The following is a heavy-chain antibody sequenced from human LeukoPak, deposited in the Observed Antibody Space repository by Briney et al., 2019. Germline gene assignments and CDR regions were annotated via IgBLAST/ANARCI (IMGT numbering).Heavy chain of an antibody. CDR1: GYTFTSYW. CDR2: IFPRDSDV. CDR3: VRSLPGTLLRGYGMDV. V-gene: IGHV5-51*01. Sequence: GESLTISFKTSGYTFTSYWIGWVRQTPGKGLECMRVIFPRDSDVRYSPSFQGQVSISADKSTNTAYLHWGSLKASDSAMYYCVRSLPGTLLRGYGMDVWGPGTTVTVS. J-gene: IGHJ6*02. D-gene: IGHD3-10*01.